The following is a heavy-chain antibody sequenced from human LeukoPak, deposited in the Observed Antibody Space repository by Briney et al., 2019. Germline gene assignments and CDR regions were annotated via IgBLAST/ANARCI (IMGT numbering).Heavy chain of an antibody. CDR1: GFAFNNYW. CDR3: ARIKVGATGIDY. D-gene: IGHD1-26*01. CDR2: INTDGSHT. J-gene: IGHJ4*02. Sequence: GGSLRLSCAASGFAFNNYWMHWVRQAPGKGLVWVSRINTDGSHTNYADSVKGRFTFSRDNAKNTLYLQMNSLRVEDTAVYYCARIKVGATGIDYWGQGTLVTVSS. V-gene: IGHV3-74*01.